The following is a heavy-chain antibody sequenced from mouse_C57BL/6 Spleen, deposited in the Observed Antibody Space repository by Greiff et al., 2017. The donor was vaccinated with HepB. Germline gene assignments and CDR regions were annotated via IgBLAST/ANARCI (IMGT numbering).Heavy chain of an antibody. V-gene: IGHV1-69*01. Sequence: VQLQQPGAELVMPGASVKLSFKASGYTFTSYWMHWVKQRPGQGLEWIGEIDPSDSYTNYNQKFKGKSTLTVDKSSSTAYMQLSSLTSEDSAVYYCATRGVTTWDYYSMDYWGQGTSVTVSS. CDR2: IDPSDSYT. CDR1: GYTFTSYW. D-gene: IGHD2-2*01. J-gene: IGHJ4*01. CDR3: ATRGVTTWDYYSMDY.